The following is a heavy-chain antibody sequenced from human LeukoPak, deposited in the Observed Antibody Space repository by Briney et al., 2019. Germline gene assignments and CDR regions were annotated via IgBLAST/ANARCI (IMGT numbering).Heavy chain of an antibody. Sequence: GGSLRLSCAASGFTFSSYAMTWVRQAPGKGLEWVSTINGNAGSTCYADSVKGRFTISRDNSKNTLYLQMNSLRAEDTAVYYCAKRYSASTPYNFDYWGQGTLVTVSS. V-gene: IGHV3-23*01. D-gene: IGHD5-12*01. CDR3: AKRYSASTPYNFDY. CDR1: GFTFSSYA. J-gene: IGHJ4*02. CDR2: INGNAGST.